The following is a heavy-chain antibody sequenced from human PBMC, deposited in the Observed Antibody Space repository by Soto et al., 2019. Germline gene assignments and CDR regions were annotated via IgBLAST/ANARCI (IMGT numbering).Heavy chain of an antibody. CDR2: IIPIFGTP. CDR3: ARDQVELYYYYGLDV. V-gene: IGHV1-69*06. Sequence: QVQLVQSGPEVKTPGSSVKVSCKASGDTFRTSAISWGRQAPGKGLEWMGGIIPIFGTPKYAQNFQGRVTITADKPTPIAYTELSSLRPGDTAVYYCARDQVELYYYYGLDVWGQGTTVNVSS. CDR1: GDTFRTSA. D-gene: IGHD1-1*01. J-gene: IGHJ6*02.